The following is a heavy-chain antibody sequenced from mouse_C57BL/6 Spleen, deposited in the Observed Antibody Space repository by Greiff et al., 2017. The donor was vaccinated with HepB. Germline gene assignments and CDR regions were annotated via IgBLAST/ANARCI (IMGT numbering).Heavy chain of an antibody. CDR2: IYPGDGDT. Sequence: VQLQQSGAELVKPGASVKISCKASGYAFSSYWMNWVKQRPGKGLEWIGQIYPGDGDTNYNGKFKGKATLNADKSSSTAYMQLSCLTSEDSAVYFCARGGTTVYFDYWGQGTTLTVAS. D-gene: IGHD1-1*01. CDR1: GYAFSSYW. V-gene: IGHV1-80*01. CDR3: ARGGTTVYFDY. J-gene: IGHJ2*01.